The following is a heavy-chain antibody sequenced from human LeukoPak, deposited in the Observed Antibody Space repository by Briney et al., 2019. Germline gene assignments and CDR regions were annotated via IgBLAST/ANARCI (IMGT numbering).Heavy chain of an antibody. CDR2: ISHSGST. V-gene: IGHV4-38-2*02. Sequence: SETLSLTCTVSDYSISSGYYWGWIRQPPGKGLEWIGTISHSGSTYYNPSLKSRVTISVDTSNNQFSLKLSSVTAADTAVYYCARARMYDILTSYYYMDVWGKGTTVTVSS. CDR1: DYSISSGYY. CDR3: ARARMYDILTSYYYMDV. D-gene: IGHD3-9*01. J-gene: IGHJ6*03.